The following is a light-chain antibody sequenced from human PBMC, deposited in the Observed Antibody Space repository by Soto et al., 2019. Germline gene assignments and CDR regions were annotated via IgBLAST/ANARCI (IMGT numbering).Light chain of an antibody. Sequence: DIQMTQSPSSLSAFVGDRVTITCRASQTISGFLKWYQQKPGKAPGLLIYSASTLQSGVPSRFSGSGSGTEFTLTISSLQPQDFATYYCQQSYTTLGTFGQGTTVEVK. V-gene: IGKV1-39*01. CDR3: QQSYTTLGT. CDR2: SAS. J-gene: IGKJ1*01. CDR1: QTISGF.